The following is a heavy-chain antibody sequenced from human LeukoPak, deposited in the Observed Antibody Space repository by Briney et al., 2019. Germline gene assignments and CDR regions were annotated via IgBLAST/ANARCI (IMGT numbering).Heavy chain of an antibody. CDR2: IRYDGSNK. D-gene: IGHD6-13*01. CDR3: AKDPPQPRSSWFDY. Sequence: GGSLRLSCAASGFTFNSYGMHWVRQAPGKGLEWVAFIRYDGSNKYYADSVKGRFTISRDNSKNTLYLQMNSLRAEDTAVYYCAKDPPQPRSSWFDYWGQGTLVTVSS. J-gene: IGHJ4*02. CDR1: GFTFNSYG. V-gene: IGHV3-30*02.